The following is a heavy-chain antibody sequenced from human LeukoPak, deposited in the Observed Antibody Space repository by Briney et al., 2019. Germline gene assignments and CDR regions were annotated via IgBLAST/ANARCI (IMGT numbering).Heavy chain of an antibody. D-gene: IGHD6-13*01. V-gene: IGHV1-2*02. CDR2: INPNSGGT. J-gene: IGHJ4*02. CDR1: GYTFTGYY. CDR3: ARARIAAAGGGFDY. Sequence: ASVKVPCKASGYTFTGYYMHWVRQAPGQGLEWMGWINPNSGGTNYAQKFQGRVTMTRDTSISTAYMELSRLRSDDTAVYYCARARIAAAGGGFDYWGQGTLVTVSS.